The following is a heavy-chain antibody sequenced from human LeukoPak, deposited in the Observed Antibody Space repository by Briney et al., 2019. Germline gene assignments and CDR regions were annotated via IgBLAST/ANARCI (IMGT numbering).Heavy chain of an antibody. V-gene: IGHV3-48*04. J-gene: IGHJ4*02. CDR3: ARDFIATRLLDY. CDR2: IDARSGIT. Sequence: GGSLRLSCATSGFTFTIFGINWVRQAPGKGPEWVSYIDARSGITYYADSVQGRFTISRDNAKNSLYLQMNSLRVEDTAVYYCARDFIATRLLDYWGQGTLVTVSS. CDR1: GFTFTIFG. D-gene: IGHD6-6*01.